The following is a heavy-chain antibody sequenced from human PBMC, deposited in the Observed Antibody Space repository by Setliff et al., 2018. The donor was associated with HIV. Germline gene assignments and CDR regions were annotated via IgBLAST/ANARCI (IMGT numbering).Heavy chain of an antibody. CDR2: IYPRDSDT. J-gene: IGHJ4*02. V-gene: IGHV5-51*01. Sequence: GESLKISCKGSGYSFTSYWIAWVRQKPGKGLEWMGMIYPRDSDTKYSPPFQGQVTIPADKSISTAYLQWSSLKASDTAMYYCTRHGMVNDRKDYWGQGTLVTVSS. CDR1: GYSFTSYW. CDR3: TRHGMVNDRKDY. D-gene: IGHD3-22*01.